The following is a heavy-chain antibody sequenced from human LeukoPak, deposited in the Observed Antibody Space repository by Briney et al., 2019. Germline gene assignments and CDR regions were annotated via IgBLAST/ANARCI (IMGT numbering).Heavy chain of an antibody. D-gene: IGHD4/OR15-4a*01. CDR1: GGSLSGYY. J-gene: IGHJ4*02. V-gene: IGHV4-34*01. CDR2: INHGGST. CDR3: AREGRMSMGIEY. Sequence: PSETLSLTCAVYGGSLSGYYWSWIRQSPGKGLEWIGEINHGGSTNYNPSLKSRVTMPVDTSKNHFSLKLSSVTAADTAVYFCAREGRMSMGIEYWGQGTLVTVSS.